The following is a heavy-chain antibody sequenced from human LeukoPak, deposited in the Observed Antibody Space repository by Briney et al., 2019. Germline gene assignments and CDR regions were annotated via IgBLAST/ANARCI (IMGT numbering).Heavy chain of an antibody. CDR3: ARRYGSGSYRRFDY. J-gene: IGHJ4*02. Sequence: SETLSLTCAVYGGSFSGYYWSWIRQPPGKGLEWIGEINHSGSTNYNPSLKSRVTISVDTSKNQFSLKLSSATAADTAVYYCARRYGSGSYRRFDYWGQGTLVTVSS. CDR2: INHSGST. D-gene: IGHD3-10*01. V-gene: IGHV4-34*01. CDR1: GGSFSGYY.